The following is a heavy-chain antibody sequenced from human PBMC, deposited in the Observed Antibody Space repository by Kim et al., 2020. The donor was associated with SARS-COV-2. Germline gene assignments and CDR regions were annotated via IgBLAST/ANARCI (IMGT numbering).Heavy chain of an antibody. Sequence: DYAVSVKSRRTITPDTSKNQFSLQLNSVTLEDTAVYYCARDTPGQKAFDIWGQGTMVTVSS. CDR3: ARDTPGQKAFDI. J-gene: IGHJ3*02. V-gene: IGHV6-1*01.